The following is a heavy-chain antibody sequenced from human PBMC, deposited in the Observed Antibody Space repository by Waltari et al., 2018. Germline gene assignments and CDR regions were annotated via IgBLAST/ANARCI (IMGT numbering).Heavy chain of an antibody. CDR3: ARHGDTAMVTGWFDP. CDR1: GGSISSYY. J-gene: IGHJ5*02. CDR2: IYYSGST. D-gene: IGHD5-18*01. Sequence: QVQLQESGPGLVKPSETLSLTCTVSGGSISSYYWSWIRQPPGKGLEWIGYIYYSGSTNYNPSLKSRVTISVDTSKNQFSLKLSSVTAADTAVYYCARHGDTAMVTGWFDPWGQGTLVTVSS. V-gene: IGHV4-59*08.